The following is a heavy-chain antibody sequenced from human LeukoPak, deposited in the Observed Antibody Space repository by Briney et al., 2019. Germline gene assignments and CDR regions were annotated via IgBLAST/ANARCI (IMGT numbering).Heavy chain of an antibody. J-gene: IGHJ4*02. D-gene: IGHD3-3*01. Sequence: SETLSLTCTVSGGSISSGDYYWSWIRQPPGKGLEWIGYIYYSGSTYYNPSLKSRVTISVDTSKNQFSLKLSSVTAADTAVYYCARVHYDFWSGYYGDYWGQGTLVTVSS. V-gene: IGHV4-30-4*01. CDR3: ARVHYDFWSGYYGDY. CDR2: IYYSGST. CDR1: GGSISSGDYY.